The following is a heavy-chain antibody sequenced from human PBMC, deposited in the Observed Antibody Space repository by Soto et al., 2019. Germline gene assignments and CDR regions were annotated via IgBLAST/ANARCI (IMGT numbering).Heavy chain of an antibody. CDR3: ARVYPSDTRYGYVGNNWFDP. J-gene: IGHJ5*02. CDR1: GYTFTSYY. Sequence: VASVKVSCKASGYTFTSYYMHWVRQAPGQGLEWMGIINPSGGSTSYAQKFQGRVTMTRDTSTSTVYMELSSPRSEDTAVYYCARVYPSDTRYGYVGNNWFDPWGQGTLVTVSS. CDR2: INPSGGST. D-gene: IGHD5-18*01. V-gene: IGHV1-46*03.